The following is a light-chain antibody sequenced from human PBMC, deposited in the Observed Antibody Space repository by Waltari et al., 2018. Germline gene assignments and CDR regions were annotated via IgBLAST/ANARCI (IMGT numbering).Light chain of an antibody. J-gene: IGKJ1*01. V-gene: IGKV3-20*01. Sequence: EIVLTQSPGTLSLSPGERATLSCRASQCVSTYLAWYQQKPGQAPRLLIYHASSRATGIPDRFSGSGSGTDFSLTISRLEPEDFAVYYCQHYLKLPATFGQGTKVEIK. CDR2: HAS. CDR1: QCVSTY. CDR3: QHYLKLPAT.